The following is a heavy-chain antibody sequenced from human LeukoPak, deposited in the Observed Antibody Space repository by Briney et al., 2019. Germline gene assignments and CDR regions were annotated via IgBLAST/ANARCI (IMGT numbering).Heavy chain of an antibody. D-gene: IGHD6-13*01. CDR3: VKVRVSGYRRSWYLREIDV. CDR1: GFTFDDYA. CDR2: ISGDGGST. J-gene: IGHJ6*02. V-gene: IGHV3-43*02. Sequence: GGSLRLSCAASGFTFDDYAMHWVRQGPGKGLEWVSLISGDGGSTYYADSVKGRFTISRDNSKNSLYLQMNSLRHEDTALYYCVKVRVSGYRRSWYLREIDVWGQGTKVNVS.